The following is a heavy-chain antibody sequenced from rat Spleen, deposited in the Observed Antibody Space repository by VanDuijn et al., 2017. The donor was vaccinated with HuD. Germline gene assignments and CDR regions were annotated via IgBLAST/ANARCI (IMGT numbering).Heavy chain of an antibody. J-gene: IGHJ2*01. Sequence: EVQLVESGGGLVQPGRSMKLSCAASGFTFSNYGMAWVRQAPKMGLEWVAHISYDGGSTYYRDSVKGRFTISRDNAKSTLYLQMDSLRSEDTATYYCATYGGFIDYWGQGVVVTVSS. D-gene: IGHD1-11*01. CDR1: GFTFSNYG. CDR2: ISYDGGST. V-gene: IGHV5-7*01. CDR3: ATYGGFIDY.